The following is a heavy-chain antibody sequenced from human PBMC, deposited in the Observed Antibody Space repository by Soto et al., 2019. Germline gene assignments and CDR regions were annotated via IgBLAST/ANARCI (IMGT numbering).Heavy chain of an antibody. J-gene: IGHJ3*02. Sequence: EVQLVESGGGLVKPGGSLRLSCAASGFTFSNAWMNWVRQAPGKGLEWVGRIKSKTDGGTTDYAAPVKGRFTISRDDXKXXXYLXXXXXKTXXXXXXXXXXXXXXXXXXXAXAFXIWGQGTMVTVSS. CDR3: XXXXXXXXXXXAXAFXI. CDR2: IKSKTDGGTT. V-gene: IGHV3-15*07. CDR1: GFTFSNAW.